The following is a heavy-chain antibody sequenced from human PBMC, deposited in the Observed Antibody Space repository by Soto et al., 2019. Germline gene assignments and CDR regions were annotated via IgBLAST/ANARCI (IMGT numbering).Heavy chain of an antibody. J-gene: IGHJ4*02. CDR1: GFTFSSYG. Sequence: QVQLVESGGGVVQPGRSLRLSCAASGFTFSSYGMHWVRQAPGKGLEWVAVISYDGSNKYYADSVKGRFTISRDNSKNTLYLQMNSLGAEDTAVYYCAKESQDLSFDYWGQGALVTVSS. CDR3: AKESQDLSFDY. V-gene: IGHV3-30*18. CDR2: ISYDGSNK.